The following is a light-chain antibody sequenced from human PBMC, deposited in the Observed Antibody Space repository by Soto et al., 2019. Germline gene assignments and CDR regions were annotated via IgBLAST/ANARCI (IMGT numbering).Light chain of an antibody. CDR2: DVS. V-gene: IGLV2-14*01. Sequence: QSALTQPASVSGSPGQSITISCTGTSSDVGGYNYVSWYQQHPGKAPKLMIYDVSNRPSGVSNRFSGSKSGNTASLTISGLQAEDEADYTSSSTPVVFGGGTKVTVL. CDR3: SSTPVV. CDR1: SSDVGGYNY. J-gene: IGLJ2*01.